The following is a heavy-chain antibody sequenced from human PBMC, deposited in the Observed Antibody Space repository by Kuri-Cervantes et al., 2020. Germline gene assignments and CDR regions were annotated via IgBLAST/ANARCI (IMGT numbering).Heavy chain of an antibody. CDR1: GCTFPSYG. D-gene: IGHD7-27*01. CDR2: ISAYDGNT. V-gene: IGHV1-18*01. Sequence: ASVKDSCKASGCTFPSYGISWVRQAPGQGREWMGWISAYDGNTNYVQKLQGRVTMTTDTSTSTAYMELRSLRSDETAVYSCARDGINWGLWYLELWGRGTLVTVSS. J-gene: IGHJ2*01. CDR3: ARDGINWGLWYLEL.